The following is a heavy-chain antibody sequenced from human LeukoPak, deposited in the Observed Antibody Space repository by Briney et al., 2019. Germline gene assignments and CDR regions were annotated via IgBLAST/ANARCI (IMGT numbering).Heavy chain of an antibody. Sequence: GGSLRLSCTAPGLTFGTYSIAWFRQAPGKGLEWVGFIRSKAYGGTTEYAASVKGRFTISRDDSKSIAYLQMNSLKTEDTAVYYCTRVHGSGILRDPSNFDYWGQGTLVTVSS. CDR3: TRVHGSGILRDPSNFDY. V-gene: IGHV3-49*03. CDR1: GLTFGTYS. D-gene: IGHD3-10*01. CDR2: IRSKAYGGTT. J-gene: IGHJ4*02.